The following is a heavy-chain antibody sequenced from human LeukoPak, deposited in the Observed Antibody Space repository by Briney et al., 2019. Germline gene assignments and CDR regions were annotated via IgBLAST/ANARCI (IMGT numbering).Heavy chain of an antibody. J-gene: IGHJ5*02. CDR1: GYTFTSYA. CDR3: ARDYPYYDFWSGYQTVNWFDP. Sequence: GASVTVSCKASGYTFTSYAMHWVRQAPGQRLEWMGWINAGNGNTKYSQKFQGRVTITRDTSASTAYMELSSLRSEDTAVYYCARDYPYYDFWSGYQTVNWFDPWGQGTLVTVSS. CDR2: INAGNGNT. D-gene: IGHD3-3*01. V-gene: IGHV1-3*01.